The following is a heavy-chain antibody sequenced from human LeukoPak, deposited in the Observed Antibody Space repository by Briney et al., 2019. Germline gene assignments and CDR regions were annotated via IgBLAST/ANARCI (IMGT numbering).Heavy chain of an antibody. CDR1: GYIFTGYW. D-gene: IGHD1-1*01. J-gene: IGHJ4*02. CDR2: INPNSGNT. CDR3: AREMRPATTTLVAY. V-gene: IGHV1-2*02. Sequence: ASVQLSCETSGYIFTGYWIHWVRQAPGQGLEWMVFINPNSGNTNYAQKFQGRVTMTRDMSISTAYLELSSLTSDDTDVYYCAREMRPATTTLVAYWGQGTLVTVSS.